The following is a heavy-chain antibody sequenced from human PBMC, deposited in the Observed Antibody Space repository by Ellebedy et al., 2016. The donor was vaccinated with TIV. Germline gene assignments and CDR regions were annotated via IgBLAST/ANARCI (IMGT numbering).Heavy chain of an antibody. CDR3: ASSVGYCGSSRSYSLSAFDM. J-gene: IGHJ3*02. CDR1: GYTFIDYY. D-gene: IGHD2-2*02. CDR2: INPNTGGT. V-gene: IGHV1-2*02. Sequence: AASVKVSCKASGYTFIDYYIHWVRQAPGQGLEWMGWINPNTGGTNYAQKFQGRVTMTRDTSISPAYMELSRLRSDDTAMYYCASSVGYCGSSRSYSLSAFDMWGPGTMITVSS.